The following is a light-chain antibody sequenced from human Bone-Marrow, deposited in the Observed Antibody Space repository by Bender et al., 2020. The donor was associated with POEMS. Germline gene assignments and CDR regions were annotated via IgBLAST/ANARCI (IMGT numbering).Light chain of an antibody. Sequence: QSALTQPASVSGSPGQSITVSCTGTSSDVGGYNYVSWYQQHPGKGPQLIIYEVTNRPSGVSNRFSGSKSGNTASLTISGLQAEDEADYYCQSWDRTTVVFGGGTKLTVL. CDR2: EVT. CDR1: SSDVGGYNY. J-gene: IGLJ2*01. V-gene: IGLV2-14*01. CDR3: QSWDRTTVV.